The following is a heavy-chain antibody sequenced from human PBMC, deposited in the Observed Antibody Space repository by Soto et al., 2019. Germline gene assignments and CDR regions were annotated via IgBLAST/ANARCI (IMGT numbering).Heavy chain of an antibody. V-gene: IGHV4-59*01. D-gene: IGHD6-13*01. Sequence: QVPLQESGPGRVKPSETLSLTCTVSGGSISSYYWTWIRQPPGKGLEWVGYVYYSGTTYYNPSLQSRVTISVDTSKNQFSLKVKSVTAADTAIYYCARAGSTWRYFFDYWGQGSLVTVSS. CDR1: GGSISSYY. J-gene: IGHJ4*02. CDR3: ARAGSTWRYFFDY. CDR2: VYYSGTT.